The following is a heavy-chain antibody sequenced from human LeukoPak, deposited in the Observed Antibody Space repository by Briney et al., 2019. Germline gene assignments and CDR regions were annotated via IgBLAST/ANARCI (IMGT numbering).Heavy chain of an antibody. CDR1: GFTFSSYS. D-gene: IGHD3-3*01. J-gene: IGHJ4*02. Sequence: GGSLRLSCAASGFTFSSYSMNWVRQAPGKGLEWVSYISSSSGTIYYADSVKGRFTISRDNAKNSLYLQMNSLRAEDTAVYYCARDQVSRDFWSGSPAHFDYRGQGTLVTVSS. CDR3: ARDQVSRDFWSGSPAHFDY. CDR2: ISSSSGTI. V-gene: IGHV3-48*01.